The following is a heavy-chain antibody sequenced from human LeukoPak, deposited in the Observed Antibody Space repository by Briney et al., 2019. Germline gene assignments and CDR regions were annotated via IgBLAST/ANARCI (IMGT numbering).Heavy chain of an antibody. Sequence: NPSETLSLTCAVYGGSFSGYYWSWIRQPPGKGLEWIGEINHSGSTNYNPSLKSRVTISVDTSKNQFSLKLSSVTAADTAVYYCARPLAYCGGDCYSDASDIWGQGTMVTVSS. CDR3: ARPLAYCGGDCYSDASDI. J-gene: IGHJ3*02. CDR2: INHSGST. V-gene: IGHV4-34*01. D-gene: IGHD2-21*02. CDR1: GGSFSGYY.